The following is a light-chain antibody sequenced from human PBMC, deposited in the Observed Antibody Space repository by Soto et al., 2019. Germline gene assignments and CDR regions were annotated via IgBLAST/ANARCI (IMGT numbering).Light chain of an antibody. CDR3: QSYDSSLSAHYV. J-gene: IGLJ1*01. V-gene: IGLV1-40*01. Sequence: QSVLTQPPSVSGAPGQRATISCTGSSSNIGATYDVQWYQQLPGTAPKLLIYGNSNRPSGVPDRFSGSKSGTSASLAITGLQADDEADYYCQSYDSSLSAHYVFGTGTKVTVI. CDR2: GNS. CDR1: SSNIGATYD.